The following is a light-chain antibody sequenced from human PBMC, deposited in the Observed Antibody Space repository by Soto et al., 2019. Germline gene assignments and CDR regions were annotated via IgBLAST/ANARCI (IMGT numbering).Light chain of an antibody. J-gene: IGKJ1*01. CDR3: QQYKSFSPT. V-gene: IGKV1-5*01. CDR2: DAS. CDR1: QSISSW. Sequence: DIRMTQSASTLSASFGDRVTITWRASQSISSWLAWYQQKPGKAPNLLIYDASGLESGVPSRFSGSGYGTEFNLTISSLQSDDFAMYHCQQYKSFSPTFGQGTKVDIK.